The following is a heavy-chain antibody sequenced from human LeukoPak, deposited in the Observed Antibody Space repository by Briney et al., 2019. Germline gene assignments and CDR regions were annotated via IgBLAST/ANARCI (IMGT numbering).Heavy chain of an antibody. V-gene: IGHV4-59*12. CDR1: GGSISSYY. CDR2: IYYSGST. J-gene: IGHJ5*02. Sequence: SETLSLTCTVSGGSISSYYWSWIRQPPGKGLEWIGYIYYSGSTNNNPSLKSRVTISVDTSKNQFSLKLSSVTAADTAVYYCARLLPRFDPWGQGTLVTVSS. CDR3: ARLLPRFDP.